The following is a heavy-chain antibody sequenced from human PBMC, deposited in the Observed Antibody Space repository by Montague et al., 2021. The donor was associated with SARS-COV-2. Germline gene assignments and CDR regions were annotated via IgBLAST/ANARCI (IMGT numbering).Heavy chain of an antibody. CDR2: MDYSGST. V-gene: IGHV4-39*01. J-gene: IGHJ5*02. CDR1: GGSISSSSYY. D-gene: IGHD3-9*01. Sequence: SETLSPTCTVSGGSISSSSYYWGWIRRPPGKGLEWIGSMDYSGSTYYXPSLESRVTISVDTSKNQFSLKLRSVTTADTAVYYCARPVSYYDILSSSTNWFDPGGQGTRVTVSS. CDR3: ARPVSYYDILSSSTNWFDP.